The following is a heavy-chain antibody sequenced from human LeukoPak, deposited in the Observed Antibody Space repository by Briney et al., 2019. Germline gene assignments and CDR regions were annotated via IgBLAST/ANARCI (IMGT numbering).Heavy chain of an antibody. CDR3: ARDKTTYLVDV. V-gene: IGHV3-21*01. D-gene: IGHD4-17*01. J-gene: IGHJ6*02. CDR2: ISSSSSYI. Sequence: GGSLRLSCAASGFTFSTYGMSWVRQAPGKGLEWVSSISSSSSYIYYADSVKGRFTISRDNAKNSLYLQMNSLRAEDTAVYYCARDKTTYLVDVWGQGTTVTVSS. CDR1: GFTFSTYG.